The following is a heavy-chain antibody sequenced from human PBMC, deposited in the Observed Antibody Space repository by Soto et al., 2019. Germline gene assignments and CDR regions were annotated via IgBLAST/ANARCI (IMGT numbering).Heavy chain of an antibody. J-gene: IGHJ6*02. CDR2: ISAYNGNT. V-gene: IGHV1-18*04. CDR3: ARDSPGAIFGVVTHHYYYYGRDV. Sequence: ASVKVSCKASGYTFTSYGISWVRQAPGQGLEWMGWISAYNGNTNYAQKLQGRVTMTTDTSTSTAYMELRSLRSDDTAVYYCARDSPGAIFGVVTHHYYYYGRDVGG. CDR1: GYTFTSYG. D-gene: IGHD3-3*01.